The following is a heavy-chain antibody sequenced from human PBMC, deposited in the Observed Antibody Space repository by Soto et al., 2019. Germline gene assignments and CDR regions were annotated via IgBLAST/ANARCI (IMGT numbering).Heavy chain of an antibody. CDR2: INPSGGST. V-gene: IGHV1-46*01. Sequence: QVQLVQSGAEVKKPGASVKVSCKAPGYTFTSYYMHWVRQAPGQGLEWMGIINPSGGSTSYAQKFQGRVTMTRDTSTSTVYMELSSLRSEDTAVYYCARVSPRGGDFQHWGQGTLVTVSS. CDR1: GYTFTSYY. D-gene: IGHD3-10*01. CDR3: ARVSPRGGDFQH. J-gene: IGHJ1*01.